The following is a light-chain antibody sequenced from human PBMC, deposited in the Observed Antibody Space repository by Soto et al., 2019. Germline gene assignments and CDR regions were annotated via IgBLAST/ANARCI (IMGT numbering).Light chain of an antibody. Sequence: EIVLTQSPGTLSLSPGERAALSFSASQSVSSSYLAWYQQKPGQAPRLLIYGASSRATGIPDRFSGSGSGTDFTLTISRLEPEDFAVYYCQQYGSSPWTFGQGTKVAMK. CDR3: QQYGSSPWT. V-gene: IGKV3-20*01. CDR2: GAS. CDR1: QSVSSSY. J-gene: IGKJ1*01.